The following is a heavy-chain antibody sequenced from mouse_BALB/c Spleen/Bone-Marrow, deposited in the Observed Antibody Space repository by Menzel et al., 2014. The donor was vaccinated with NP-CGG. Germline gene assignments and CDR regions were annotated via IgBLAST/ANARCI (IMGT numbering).Heavy chain of an antibody. CDR2: IYPGNVNT. V-gene: IGHV1S56*01. CDR1: GYTFTSYY. D-gene: IGHD2-4*01. CDR3: ARGITTRGGDC. J-gene: IGHJ2*01. Sequence: VQLQQSGPELVKPGASVRISCKASGYTFTSYYIHWVKQRPGQGLEWIGWIYPGNVNTQYNEKFMGKATLTADKSSGTAYMQLSSLTSEDSAVYFCARGITTRGGDCWGQGTTLTVSS.